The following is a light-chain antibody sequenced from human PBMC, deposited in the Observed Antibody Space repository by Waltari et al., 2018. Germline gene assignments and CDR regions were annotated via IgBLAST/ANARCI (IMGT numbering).Light chain of an antibody. J-gene: IGLJ2*01. CDR3: SSYTSSSTVV. CDR2: DVS. Sequence: QSALTQPASVSGSPGQAISISCTGTSSDVGGYNYVPWYQQHPGKAPKFMIYDVSNRASGVSNRFSGSKSGNTASLTISGLQAEDEADYYCSSYTSSSTVVFGGGTKLTVL. CDR1: SSDVGGYNY. V-gene: IGLV2-14*01.